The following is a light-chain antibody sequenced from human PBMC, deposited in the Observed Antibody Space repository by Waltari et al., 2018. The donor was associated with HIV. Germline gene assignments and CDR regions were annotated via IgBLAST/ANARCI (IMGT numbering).Light chain of an antibody. CDR1: QGISTF. V-gene: IGKV1-9*01. Sequence: DIQLTQSPSFLAASVGDRVTITCRASQGISTFLAWYQQTPGTAPKLLLYAASTLQSGVPSRFIGSRAGTEFTLTINSLQPEDFATYYCQRLNRFPATFGQGTKVEIK. CDR3: QRLNRFPAT. J-gene: IGKJ1*01. CDR2: AAS.